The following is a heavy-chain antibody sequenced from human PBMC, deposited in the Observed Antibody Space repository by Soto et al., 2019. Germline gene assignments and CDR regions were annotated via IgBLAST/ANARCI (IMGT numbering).Heavy chain of an antibody. V-gene: IGHV3-33*01. Sequence: QVQLVESGGGVVQPGRSLRLSCAASGFTFSSYGMHWVRQAPGKGLEWVAVIWYDGSNKYYADSVKGRFTISRDNSKNTLYLQMNSPRVEDTAVYYCARDLDYDILTGYSRYGMDVWGQGTTVTVSS. D-gene: IGHD3-9*01. CDR1: GFTFSSYG. CDR3: ARDLDYDILTGYSRYGMDV. CDR2: IWYDGSNK. J-gene: IGHJ6*02.